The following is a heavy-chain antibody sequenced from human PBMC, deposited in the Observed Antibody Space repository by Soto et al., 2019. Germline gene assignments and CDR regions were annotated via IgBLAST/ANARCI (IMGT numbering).Heavy chain of an antibody. Sequence: PWGSLRLSCAASGFTFSSYGRHWLRQAPGKGLEWVAVIWYDGSNKYYADSVKGRFTISRDNSKNTLYLQMNSLRAEDTAVYYCARDIVVVVAATWNYYYYGMDVWGQGTTVTVSS. CDR1: GFTFSSYG. V-gene: IGHV3-33*01. D-gene: IGHD2-15*01. J-gene: IGHJ6*02. CDR3: ARDIVVVVAATWNYYYYGMDV. CDR2: IWYDGSNK.